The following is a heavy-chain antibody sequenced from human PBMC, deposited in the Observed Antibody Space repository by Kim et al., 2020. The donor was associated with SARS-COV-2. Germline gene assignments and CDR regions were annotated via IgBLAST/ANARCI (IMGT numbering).Heavy chain of an antibody. CDR3: AREYSSGWYRGEGWGY. CDR1: GGSISSYY. D-gene: IGHD6-19*01. J-gene: IGHJ4*02. V-gene: IGHV4-59*12. CDR2: IYYSGST. Sequence: SETLSLTCTVSGGSISSYYWSWIRQPPGKGLEWIGYIYYSGSTNYNPSFKSRVTISVDTSKNQFSLKLSSVTAADTAVYYCAREYSSGWYRGEGWGYWGQGTLVTVSS.